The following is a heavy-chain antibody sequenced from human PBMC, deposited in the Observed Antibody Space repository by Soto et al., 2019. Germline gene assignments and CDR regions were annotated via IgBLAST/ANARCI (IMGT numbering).Heavy chain of an antibody. CDR1: GGTFSSYA. D-gene: IGHD1-1*01. CDR3: ARGKVPLEYYFDY. J-gene: IGHJ4*02. CDR2: IIPIFGTA. V-gene: IGHV1-69*13. Sequence: GASVKVSCKASGGTFSSYAISWVRQAPGQGLEWMGGIIPIFGTANYAQKFQGRVTITADESTSTAYMELSSLRSEETAVYYCARGKVPLEYYFDYWGQGTLVNVSS.